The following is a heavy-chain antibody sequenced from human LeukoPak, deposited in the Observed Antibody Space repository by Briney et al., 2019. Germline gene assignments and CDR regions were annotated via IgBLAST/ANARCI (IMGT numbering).Heavy chain of an antibody. CDR2: INPNSGGT. Sequence: GASVKVSCKASGYTFTGYYMHWVRQAPGQGLEWMGWINPNSGGTNYVQKFQGRVTMTRDTSISTAYMELSRLRSDDTAVYYCASLIAAAGTPAGYWGQGTLVTVSS. V-gene: IGHV1-2*02. CDR3: ASLIAAAGTPAGY. CDR1: GYTFTGYY. J-gene: IGHJ4*02. D-gene: IGHD6-13*01.